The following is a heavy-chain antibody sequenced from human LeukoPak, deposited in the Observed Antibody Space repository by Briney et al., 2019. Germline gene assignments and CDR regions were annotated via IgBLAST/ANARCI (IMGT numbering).Heavy chain of an antibody. CDR3: ARDRLVASGD. CDR2: ISHDGTDT. J-gene: IGHJ4*02. Sequence: GGSLRLSCAASGFTFSTYVMHWVRQAPGKGLMWVSRISHDGTDTSYADSVRGRSTVSRDNSKNTLYLQMNSLRAEDTAVYYCARDRLVASGDWGQGTLVTVSS. D-gene: IGHD2-2*01. V-gene: IGHV3-74*01. CDR1: GFTFSTYV.